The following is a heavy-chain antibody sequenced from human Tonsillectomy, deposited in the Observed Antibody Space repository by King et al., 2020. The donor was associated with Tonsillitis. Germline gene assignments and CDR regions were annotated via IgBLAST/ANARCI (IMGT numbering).Heavy chain of an antibody. CDR1: GGSISSYY. Sequence: VQLQESGPGLVKPSETLSLTCAVSGGSISSYYWSWIRQPPGKGLEWIGFIYYSGSTNYNPSLKSRVTISLDTSKNPFSLRLSSVTAADSAVYYCARPYSNSFWFFDLWGRGTLVTVSS. J-gene: IGHJ2*01. V-gene: IGHV4-59*08. D-gene: IGHD6-6*01. CDR2: IYYSGST. CDR3: ARPYSNSFWFFDL.